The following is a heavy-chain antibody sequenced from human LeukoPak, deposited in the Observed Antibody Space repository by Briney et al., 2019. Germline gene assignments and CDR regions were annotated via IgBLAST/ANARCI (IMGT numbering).Heavy chain of an antibody. CDR1: GYTYTGYY. D-gene: IGHD1-26*01. V-gene: IGHV1-2*02. Sequence: GASVKVSCKASGYTYTGYYMHWVRQAPGQGLEWMGWINPNSGGTKSAQKFQGRLSLTRDMSTSTDYMELSSLRSEDTAVYYCARDNSVGDTAWWFDPWGQGTLVTVSS. CDR3: ARDNSVGDTAWWFDP. J-gene: IGHJ5*02. CDR2: INPNSGGT.